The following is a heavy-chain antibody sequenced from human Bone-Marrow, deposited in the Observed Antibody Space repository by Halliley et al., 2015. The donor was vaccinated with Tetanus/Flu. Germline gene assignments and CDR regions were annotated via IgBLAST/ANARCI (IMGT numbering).Heavy chain of an antibody. J-gene: IGHJ6*02. CDR2: IYPGDSDT. CDR3: ARHGDDSGSYLYYFYGMDV. CDR1: GYTFSTYW. V-gene: IGHV5-51*01. D-gene: IGHD1-26*01. Sequence: MQLVQSGAEMKKPGESLTISCQAFGYTFSTYWIGWVRQMPGRGLEWMGIIYPGDSDTRYSPSFQGQVTISADKSINTAYLQWSSRKASDTAIYYCARHGDDSGSYLYYFYGMDVWGQGTTVTVSS.